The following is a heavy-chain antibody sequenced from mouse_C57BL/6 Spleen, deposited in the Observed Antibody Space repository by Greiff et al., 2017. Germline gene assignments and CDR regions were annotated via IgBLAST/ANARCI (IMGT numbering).Heavy chain of an antibody. CDR2: IHPNSGST. Sequence: VQLQQPGAELVKPGASVKLSCKASGYTFTSYWMHWVKQRPGQGLEWIGMIHPNSGSTNYNEKFKSKATLTVDKSSSTAYMQLSSLTSEDSAVYYCARHDSSGLLGAMDYWGQGTSVTVSS. D-gene: IGHD3-2*02. V-gene: IGHV1-64*01. J-gene: IGHJ4*01. CDR1: GYTFTSYW. CDR3: ARHDSSGLLGAMDY.